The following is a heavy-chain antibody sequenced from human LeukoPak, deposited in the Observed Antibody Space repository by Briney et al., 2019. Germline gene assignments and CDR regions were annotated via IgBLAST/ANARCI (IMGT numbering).Heavy chain of an antibody. Sequence: TSSETLSLTCTVSGGSISSYYWSWIRQPPGKGLEWIGYIYYSGSTNYNPSLKSRVTISVDTSKNQFSLKLSSVTAADTAVYYCARNLAFFDYWGQGTLVTVSS. V-gene: IGHV4-59*08. CDR2: IYYSGST. J-gene: IGHJ4*02. CDR3: ARNLAFFDY. D-gene: IGHD1-14*01. CDR1: GGSISSYY.